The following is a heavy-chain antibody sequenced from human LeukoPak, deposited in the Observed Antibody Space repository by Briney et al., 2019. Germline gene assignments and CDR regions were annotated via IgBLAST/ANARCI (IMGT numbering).Heavy chain of an antibody. CDR2: LYYVGSP. CDR3: ARRVDDYYGSPPRGWFDP. V-gene: IGHV4-59*08. D-gene: IGHD3-10*01. J-gene: IGHJ5*02. CDR1: GVSISSDS. Sequence: PSETLSLTCTVSGVSISSDSWSWIRQPPGKGLEWIGYLYYVGSPSYHPSLKSRVTMSVDTSKNQFSLKLSSVTAADTAVYYCARRVDDYYGSPPRGWFDPWGQGTLVTVSS.